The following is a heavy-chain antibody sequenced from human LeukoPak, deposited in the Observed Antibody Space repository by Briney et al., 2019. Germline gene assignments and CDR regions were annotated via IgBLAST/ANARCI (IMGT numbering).Heavy chain of an antibody. Sequence: GGSLRLSCAVSGFIFSNYQMNWVRQAPGKGLEWISYISSSGSVIYYADSVKGRFTISRDNAKNSLYLQMNSLRAEDTAVYYCARDQYYYDSSGYSRLDYWGQGTLVTVSS. D-gene: IGHD3-22*01. CDR2: ISSSGSVI. V-gene: IGHV3-48*03. J-gene: IGHJ4*02. CDR3: ARDQYYYDSSGYSRLDY. CDR1: GFIFSNYQ.